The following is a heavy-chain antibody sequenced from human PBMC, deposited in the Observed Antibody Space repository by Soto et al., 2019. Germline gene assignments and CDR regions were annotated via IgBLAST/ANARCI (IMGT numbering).Heavy chain of an antibody. J-gene: IGHJ4*02. V-gene: IGHV1-3*01. CDR2: INPGNGDT. CDR1: GYTFTSYA. D-gene: IGHD6-13*01. Sequence: VQLVQSGAEVKKPGASVKVSCKASGYTFTSYALHWVRQAPGQGLEWMGWINPGNGDTKYSQKFQGRVTIIRDTSANIVYMELNSLRSEDTAVFYCARDDASSIDSWGQGTLVTVSS. CDR3: ARDDASSIDS.